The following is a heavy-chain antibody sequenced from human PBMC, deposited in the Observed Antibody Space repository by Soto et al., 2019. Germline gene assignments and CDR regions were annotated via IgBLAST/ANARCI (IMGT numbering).Heavy chain of an antibody. J-gene: IGHJ4*02. Sequence: PSETLSLTCTVSGGSVSSGNYYWSWIRQPPGKGLEWIGYFYYTGSTNYNPSLKSRVTISIDASKNQFSLRLSSVTAADTAVYYCARSMHYSDGSNYSPFDYWGQGTLVTVSP. CDR1: GGSVSSGNYY. D-gene: IGHD3-22*01. CDR2: FYYTGST. V-gene: IGHV4-61*01. CDR3: ARSMHYSDGSNYSPFDY.